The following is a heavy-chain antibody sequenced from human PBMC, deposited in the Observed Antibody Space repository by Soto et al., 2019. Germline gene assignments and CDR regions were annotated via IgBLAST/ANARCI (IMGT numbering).Heavy chain of an antibody. J-gene: IGHJ6*02. CDR3: GRAWGALVHRVGRDYNDMVV. V-gene: IGHV1-69*06. CDR2: IVPIFGSA. D-gene: IGHD1-26*01. CDR1: GGNFNTYP. Sequence: QGQLVQSGAEVKKPGSSVKVSCKVSGGNFNTYPISWVRQAPGQGLEWMGCIVPIFGSAVYAQKFEGRVTISAEKPKRAAYMGLSSLRSGDTAVYFCGRAWGALVHRVGRDYNDMVVWGQGTTVT.